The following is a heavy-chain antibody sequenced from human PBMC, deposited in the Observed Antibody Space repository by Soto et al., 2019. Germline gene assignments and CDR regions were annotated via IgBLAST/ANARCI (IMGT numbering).Heavy chain of an antibody. CDR2: IYPGDSDT. Sequence: GEPLKVSWKGSGYNFTSYWIGWVRQMPGKGLEWMGIIYPGDSDTRYSPSFQGQVTISADKSISTAYLQWSSLKASDTAMYYCARQDCSGGSCYSHGYYYGMDVWGQGTTVTVSS. CDR1: GYNFTSYW. CDR3: ARQDCSGGSCYSHGYYYGMDV. V-gene: IGHV5-51*01. J-gene: IGHJ6*02. D-gene: IGHD2-15*01.